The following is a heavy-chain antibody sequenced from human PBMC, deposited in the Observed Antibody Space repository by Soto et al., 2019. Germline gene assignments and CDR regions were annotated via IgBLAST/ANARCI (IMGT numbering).Heavy chain of an antibody. J-gene: IGHJ4*02. CDR2: ISYDGSNK. Sequence: LRLSCAASGFTFSSYGMHWVRQAPGKGLEWVAVISYDGSNKYYADSVKGRFTISRDNSKNTLYLQMNSLRAEDTSVYYCAKDLYYYGSGTPFDYWGQGTLVTVSS. CDR3: AKDLYYYGSGTPFDY. CDR1: GFTFSSYG. V-gene: IGHV3-30*18. D-gene: IGHD3-10*01.